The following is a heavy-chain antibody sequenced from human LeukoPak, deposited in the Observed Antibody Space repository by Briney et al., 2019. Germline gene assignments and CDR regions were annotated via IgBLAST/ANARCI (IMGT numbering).Heavy chain of an antibody. CDR1: GFTVSSNS. J-gene: IGHJ4*02. D-gene: IGHD4-11*01. V-gene: IGHV3-66*01. CDR3: AREGTV. Sequence: GGSLRLSCAASGFTVSSNSMSWVRQAPGKGLEWVSIIYSGGSTYNADSVKGRFTISRDKSKNTLYLQMNSLRAEDTAVYYCAREGTVRGQGTLVTDSS. CDR2: IYSGGST.